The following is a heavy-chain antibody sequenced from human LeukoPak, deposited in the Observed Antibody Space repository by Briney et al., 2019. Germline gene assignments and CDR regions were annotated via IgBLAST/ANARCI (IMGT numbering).Heavy chain of an antibody. CDR3: ARSAAAGRIVATFGY. CDR1: GFTFSSYV. CDR2: ISYDGSNE. Sequence: YPGRSLRLSCAASGFTFSSYVMHWVRQAPGKGLEWVAIISYDGSNEYYADSVKGRFTISRDNSKNTLYLQMNSLRAEDTAVYYCARSAAAGRIVATFGYWGQGTLVIVSS. D-gene: IGHD5-12*01. V-gene: IGHV3-30*04. J-gene: IGHJ4*02.